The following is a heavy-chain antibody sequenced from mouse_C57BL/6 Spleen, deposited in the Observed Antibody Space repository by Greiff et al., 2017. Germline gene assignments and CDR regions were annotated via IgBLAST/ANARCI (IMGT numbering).Heavy chain of an antibody. CDR2: ISGGGGNT. CDR3: ARERVITTVVLYFDV. D-gene: IGHD1-1*01. V-gene: IGHV5-9*01. CDR1: GFTFSSYT. J-gene: IGHJ1*03. Sequence: EVKVEESGGGLVKPGGSLKLSCAASGFTFSSYTMSWVRQTPEKRLEWVATISGGGGNTYYPDSVKGRFTISRDNAKNTLYLQMISLSSEDTALYYCARERVITTVVLYFDVWGTGTTVTVSS.